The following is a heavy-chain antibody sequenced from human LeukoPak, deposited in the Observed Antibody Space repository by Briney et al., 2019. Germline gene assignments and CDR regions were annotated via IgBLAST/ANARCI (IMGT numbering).Heavy chain of an antibody. CDR3: ARDNGGYNDY. J-gene: IGHJ4*02. V-gene: IGHV3-64*01. CDR2: ISSNGGST. Sequence: GGSLRLSCAASGFTFSSYAMHWVRQAPGKGLEYVSAISSNGGSTYYANSVKGRFTISRDNSKNTLYLQVGSLRAEDMAVYYCARDNGGYNDYWGQGTLVTVSS. CDR1: GFTFSSYA. D-gene: IGHD5-24*01.